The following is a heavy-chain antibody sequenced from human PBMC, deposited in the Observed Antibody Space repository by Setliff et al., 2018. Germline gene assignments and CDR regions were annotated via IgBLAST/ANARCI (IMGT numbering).Heavy chain of an antibody. CDR2: ISAYNGNI. CDR1: GYTFTSYG. D-gene: IGHD2-2*01. CDR3: VRAPPTVVIPPGRAFFDP. J-gene: IGHJ5*02. V-gene: IGHV1-18*01. Sequence: ASVKVSCKASGYTFTSYGVSWVRQAPGQGLEWMGWISAYNGNINYAQKFQSRVTMTTDTYTSTANMELRSLRSDDTAVYYCVRAPPTVVIPPGRAFFDPWGQGTLVTVSS.